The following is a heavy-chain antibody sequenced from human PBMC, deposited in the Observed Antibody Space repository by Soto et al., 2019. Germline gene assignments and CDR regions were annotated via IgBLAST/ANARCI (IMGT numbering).Heavy chain of an antibody. CDR2: INPDNGNT. CDR1: GYTFTRYT. CDR3: ARGIATGQLDP. V-gene: IGHV1-3*01. D-gene: IGHD2-15*01. J-gene: IGHJ5*02. Sequence: ASVKVSCKASGYTFTRYTMNWVRQAPGQRLEWMGWINPDNGNTKSSQKFQDRVIITRDTSASTAYMDLSSLRSEDTAVYYCARGIATGQLDPWGQGTLVTSPQ.